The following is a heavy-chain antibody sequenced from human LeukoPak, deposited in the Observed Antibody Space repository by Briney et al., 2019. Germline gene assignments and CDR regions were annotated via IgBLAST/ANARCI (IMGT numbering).Heavy chain of an antibody. D-gene: IGHD3-10*01. CDR1: GGSISSSSYY. J-gene: IGHJ4*02. CDR3: ARHWFAEVVMVTMNFDY. V-gene: IGHV4-39*01. CDR2: IYYSGST. Sequence: SETLSLTCTVSGGSISSSSYYWGWIRQPPGKGLEWIGSIYYSGSTYHNPSLKSRVTISVDTSKNQFSLKLGSVTAADTAVYYCARHWFAEVVMVTMNFDYWGQGTLVTVSS.